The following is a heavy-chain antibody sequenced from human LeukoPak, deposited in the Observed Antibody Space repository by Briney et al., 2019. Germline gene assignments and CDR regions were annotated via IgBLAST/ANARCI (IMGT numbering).Heavy chain of an antibody. D-gene: IGHD4-23*01. CDR3: ARDDYGGGGRAFDI. Sequence: ASVKVSCKASGGTFSSYAISWVRQAPGQGLEWMGGIIPIFGTANYAQKFQGRVTITTDESTSTAYMELSSLRSEDTAVYYCARDDYGGGGRAFDIWGQGTMVTVSS. V-gene: IGHV1-69*05. CDR1: GGTFSSYA. J-gene: IGHJ3*02. CDR2: IIPIFGTA.